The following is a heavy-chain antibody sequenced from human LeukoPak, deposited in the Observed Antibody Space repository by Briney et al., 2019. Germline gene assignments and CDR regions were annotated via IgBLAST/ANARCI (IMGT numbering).Heavy chain of an antibody. CDR1: GFTFSSYW. J-gene: IGHJ4*02. CDR3: ARDPGDYGSGSCVDY. V-gene: IGHV3-74*01. CDR2: INSDGSST. D-gene: IGHD3-10*01. Sequence: GGSLRLSCAASGFTFSSYWMHWVRQAPGKGLVWVSRINSDGSSTSYADSVKGRFTISRDNAKNSLYLQMNSLRAEDTAVYYCARDPGDYGSGSCVDYWGQGTLVTVSS.